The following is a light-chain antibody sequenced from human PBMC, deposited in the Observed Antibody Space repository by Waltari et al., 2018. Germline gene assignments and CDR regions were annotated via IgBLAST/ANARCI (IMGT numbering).Light chain of an antibody. Sequence: DIQMTQSPSSLSASVGDSVTITCQASQDIDNYLSWYQQNSGKAPKLLIHDASNLATGVPSRFSGGGSGTDFTFTISSLQPEDIATYYCQQHDNFPLTFGGGTKVEIK. CDR2: DAS. V-gene: IGKV1-33*01. CDR3: QQHDNFPLT. J-gene: IGKJ4*01. CDR1: QDIDNY.